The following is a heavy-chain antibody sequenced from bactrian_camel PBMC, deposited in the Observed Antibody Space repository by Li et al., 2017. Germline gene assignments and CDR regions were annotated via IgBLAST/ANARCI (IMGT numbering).Heavy chain of an antibody. CDR2: IYTFGRTT. D-gene: IGHD3*01. CDR1: GYTSGVNC. CDR3: AAARTVWVGYCPWADFGY. V-gene: IGHV3S54*01. Sequence: VESGGGSVQAGGSLRLSCTASGYTSGVNCLGWFRQAPGMEREQVAVFIYTFGRTTRYADSVKGRFTISKDDAKNTLYLQTNSLKPEDSAMYYCAAARTVWVGYCPWADFGYWGQGTQVTVS. J-gene: IGHJ6*01.